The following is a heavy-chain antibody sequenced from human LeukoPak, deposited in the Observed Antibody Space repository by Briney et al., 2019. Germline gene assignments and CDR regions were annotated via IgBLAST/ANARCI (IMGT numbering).Heavy chain of an antibody. Sequence: PGGSLRLSCAASGFTFSSYSMNWVRQAPGKGLEWVSSISSSSSYIYYADSVKGRFTISRDNAKNSLYLQMNSLRAEDTAVYYCASGFPHRDYYYSSGYYLFDYWRQGTLVTVSS. V-gene: IGHV3-21*01. CDR3: ASGFPHRDYYYSSGYYLFDY. CDR1: GFTFSSYS. D-gene: IGHD3-22*01. J-gene: IGHJ4*02. CDR2: ISSSSSYI.